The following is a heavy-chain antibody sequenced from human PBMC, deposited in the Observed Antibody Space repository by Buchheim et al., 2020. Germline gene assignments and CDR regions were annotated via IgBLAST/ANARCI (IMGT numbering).Heavy chain of an antibody. Sequence: EVQLSESGGDLVQPGGSLRLSCAASGFTFTNYAMTWVRQAPGKGLEWVSGISSSGRSTYYGDSVKGRFTISRDNSKNKLYLQMNSLRGDDTAVYYCAKCPSGSQLHFFDYWGQGTL. CDR2: ISSSGRST. J-gene: IGHJ4*02. CDR1: GFTFTNYA. V-gene: IGHV3-23*01. D-gene: IGHD1-26*01. CDR3: AKCPSGSQLHFFDY.